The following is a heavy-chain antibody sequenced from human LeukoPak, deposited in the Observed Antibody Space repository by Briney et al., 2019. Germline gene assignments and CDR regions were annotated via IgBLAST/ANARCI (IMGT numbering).Heavy chain of an antibody. CDR2: NYYSGST. D-gene: IGHD6-13*01. CDR1: GGSIRNYY. V-gene: IGHV4-59*12. Sequence: PSETLSLTCTVSGGSIRNYYWSWIRQPPGKGLEWIGYNYYSGSTNYNPSLKSRVTMSVDTSKNQFSLKLSSVTAADTAVYYCARAGVAAAGTSWFDPWGQGTLVTVSS. CDR3: ARAGVAAAGTSWFDP. J-gene: IGHJ5*02.